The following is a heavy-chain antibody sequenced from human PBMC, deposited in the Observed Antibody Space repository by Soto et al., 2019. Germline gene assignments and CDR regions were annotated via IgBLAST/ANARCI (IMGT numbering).Heavy chain of an antibody. CDR2: IYPGDSDT. J-gene: IGHJ4*02. Sequence: GESLKISCKASGYTFTTYWIGWVRQMPGKGLEWMGVIYPGDSDTRYSPSFQGQVTISADKSISTAYLQWSSLKASDTAMYYCARQRGYCSGGSCYPRYWGQGTLVTVSS. CDR3: ARQRGYCSGGSCYPRY. CDR1: GYTFTTYW. D-gene: IGHD2-15*01. V-gene: IGHV5-51*01.